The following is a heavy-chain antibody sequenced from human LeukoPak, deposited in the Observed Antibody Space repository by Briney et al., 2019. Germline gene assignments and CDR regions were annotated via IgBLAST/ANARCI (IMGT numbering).Heavy chain of an antibody. CDR1: GFTVSSNY. V-gene: IGHV3-53*01. D-gene: IGHD4-17*01. J-gene: IGHJ4*02. Sequence: GGSLRLSCAGSGFTVSSNYMSWVRQAPGKGLEWVSVIYSGGETYYADSVKGRFTISRDNSKNTLYLQMSSLRAEDTAMYYCARVWVTTYFDYWGQGTLVTVSS. CDR3: ARVWVTTYFDY. CDR2: IYSGGET.